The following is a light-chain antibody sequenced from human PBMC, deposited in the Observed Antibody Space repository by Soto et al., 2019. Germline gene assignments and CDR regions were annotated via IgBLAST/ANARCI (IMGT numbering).Light chain of an antibody. CDR3: GSYAGNTNYV. J-gene: IGLJ1*01. CDR1: SSDVGGYDY. V-gene: IGLV2-8*01. Sequence: QSALTQPPSASGSPGQSVTISCTGTSSDVGGYDYVSWYQQHPGKVPKLMIYEVSKRPSGVPDRFSGSKSGHTASLTVSGLEADDEADYYCGSYAGNTNYVFGTGTKLTVL. CDR2: EVS.